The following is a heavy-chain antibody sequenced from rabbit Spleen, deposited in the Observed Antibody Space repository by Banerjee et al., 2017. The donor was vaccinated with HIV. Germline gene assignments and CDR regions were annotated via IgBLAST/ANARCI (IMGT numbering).Heavy chain of an antibody. Sequence: QSLEESGGDLVKPGASLTLTCKASGFDLSIYYYMCWVRQAPGKGLEWIACIYTGGSGGIYYATWANGRFTVSKAASTTVTLQMTSLTAADTATYFCARDSGTSFSSYGMDLWGPGTLVTVS. CDR3: ARDSGTSFSSYGMDL. V-gene: IGHV1S40*01. D-gene: IGHD8-1*01. CDR2: IYTGGSGGI. CDR1: GFDLSIYYY. J-gene: IGHJ6*01.